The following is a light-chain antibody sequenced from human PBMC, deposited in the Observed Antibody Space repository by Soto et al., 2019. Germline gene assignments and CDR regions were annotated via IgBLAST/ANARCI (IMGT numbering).Light chain of an antibody. CDR2: EVT. V-gene: IGLV2-8*01. Sequence: QSVLAQPPSASGSPGQSVTISCTGTSSDVGDNYVSWYRQHLGKAPKLIIYEVTLRPSGVPDRFSGSKSGNTASLTVSGLQADDEADYYCSAYAGSNTFVFGTGTKLTVL. J-gene: IGLJ1*01. CDR3: SAYAGSNTFV. CDR1: SSDVGDNY.